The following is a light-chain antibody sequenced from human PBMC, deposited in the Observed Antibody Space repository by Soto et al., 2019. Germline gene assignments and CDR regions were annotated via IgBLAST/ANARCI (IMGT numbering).Light chain of an antibody. CDR3: SSYAGDATSDVV. Sequence: QSVLTQPASVSGSPGQSVTISCTGTSSDVGTYNLVSWYQQHPAKAPQLLIYEGSKRHSGVSTRFSGSKPGNTASLTISGLQAEDEADYYCSSYAGDATSDVVFGGGTKLTVL. J-gene: IGLJ2*01. CDR1: SSDVGTYNL. V-gene: IGLV2-23*01. CDR2: EGS.